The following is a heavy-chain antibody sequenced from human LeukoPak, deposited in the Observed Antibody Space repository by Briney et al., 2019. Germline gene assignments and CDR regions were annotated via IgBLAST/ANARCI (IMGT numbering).Heavy chain of an antibody. CDR2: IKQDGSEK. D-gene: IGHD3-22*01. CDR1: GFTFSNYW. J-gene: IGHJ4*02. V-gene: IGHV3-7*01. CDR3: ARLYYDSSGGDY. Sequence: GGSLRLSCAVSGFTFSNYWMSWVRQAPGKGLEWVANIKQDGSEKYYVDSVKGRFTISRDGAKNSLYLQMNSLRAEDTAVYYCARLYYDSSGGDYWGQGTLVTVSS.